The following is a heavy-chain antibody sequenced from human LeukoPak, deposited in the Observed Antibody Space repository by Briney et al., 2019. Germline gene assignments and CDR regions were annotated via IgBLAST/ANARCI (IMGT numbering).Heavy chain of an antibody. CDR3: AKERPYYYDSSGYKSYYFDY. J-gene: IGHJ4*02. CDR2: ISYDGSNK. D-gene: IGHD3-22*01. V-gene: IGHV3-30*18. CDR1: GFTFSSYG. Sequence: GGSLRLSCAASGFTFSSYGMHWVRQAPGKGLEWVAVISYDGSNKYYADSVKGRFTISRDNSKDTLYLQMNSLRAKDTAVYYCAKERPYYYDSSGYKSYYFDYWGQGTLVTVSS.